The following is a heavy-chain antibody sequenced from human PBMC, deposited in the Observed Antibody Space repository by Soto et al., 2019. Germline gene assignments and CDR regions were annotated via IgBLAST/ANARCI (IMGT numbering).Heavy chain of an antibody. V-gene: IGHV4-34*01. Sequence: SETLSLTCAVYGGSFSEYYWSWIRQPPWKGLEWIGEINHSGSTNYNPSLKSRVTISVDTSKNQFSLKLNSVTAADTAVYYCARAPPGRVVTDTAIDSCGQGTLVTVSS. CDR2: INHSGST. CDR3: ARAPPGRVVTDTAIDS. D-gene: IGHD5-18*01. CDR1: GGSFSEYY. J-gene: IGHJ4*02.